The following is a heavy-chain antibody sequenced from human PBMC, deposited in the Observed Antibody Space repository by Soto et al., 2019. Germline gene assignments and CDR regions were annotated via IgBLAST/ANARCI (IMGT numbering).Heavy chain of an antibody. CDR3: ARGRGSSYGLDP. CDR2: ISYSGTT. CDR1: GDSISSANNY. V-gene: IGHV4-30-4*01. D-gene: IGHD5-12*01. Sequence: QVQLQESGPGLVKPSQTLSLTCTVSGDSISSANNYWSWIRQPPGEGLEWIGFISYSGTTSYSPSLKSRLAISLDTSKNQFSLSLTSVTAADTAVYYCARGRGSSYGLDPWGQGTLVTVSS. J-gene: IGHJ5*02.